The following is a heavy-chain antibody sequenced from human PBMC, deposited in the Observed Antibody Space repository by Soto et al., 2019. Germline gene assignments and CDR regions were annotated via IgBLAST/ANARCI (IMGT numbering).Heavy chain of an antibody. J-gene: IGHJ4*02. D-gene: IGHD6-19*01. CDR3: ARDGGGSGWFY. V-gene: IGHV3-7*03. Sequence: PGGSLRLSCAAYGFGFSDYWMSWVRQAPGKGLEWVANINKDGGEKHYVDSVKGRFTISRDNAKNSLYLQMNSLRAEDTAVYYCARDGGGSGWFYWGLGTLVTVSS. CDR1: GFGFSDYW. CDR2: INKDGGEK.